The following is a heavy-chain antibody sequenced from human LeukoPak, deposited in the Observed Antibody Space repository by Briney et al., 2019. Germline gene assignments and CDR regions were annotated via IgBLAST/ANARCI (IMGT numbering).Heavy chain of an antibody. CDR1: GVTFSRYG. CDR2: ISYDGSKK. Sequence: GGSLGLSCAASGVTFSRYGMRWGREAPGEGGERGAVISYDGSKKYYAETVKGRFTISRDNSKNTLYLQMNSLRAEDTAVYYCAKDRGSSLDYWGQGTLVTVSS. V-gene: IGHV3-30*18. D-gene: IGHD1-26*01. CDR3: AKDRGSSLDY. J-gene: IGHJ4*02.